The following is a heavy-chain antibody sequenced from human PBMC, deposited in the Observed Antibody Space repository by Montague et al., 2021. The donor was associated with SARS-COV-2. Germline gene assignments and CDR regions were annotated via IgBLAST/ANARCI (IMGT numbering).Heavy chain of an antibody. CDR1: GGSISNIGYY. CDR2: IFYSGNS. V-gene: IGHV4-39*01. D-gene: IGHD3-10*01. Sequence: SETLSLTCTVSGGSISNIGYYWGWNRQPPGKGLEWIGSIFYSGNSYYNPSLKSRVSISVATSRSQFSLKVNSVTAADTAVYYCARQNRGLWFGEWLFDYWGQGVLVTVSS. J-gene: IGHJ4*02. CDR3: ARQNRGLWFGEWLFDY.